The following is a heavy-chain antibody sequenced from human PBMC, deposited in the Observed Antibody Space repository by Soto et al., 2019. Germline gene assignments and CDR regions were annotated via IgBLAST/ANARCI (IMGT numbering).Heavy chain of an antibody. V-gene: IGHV4-39*01. J-gene: IGHJ6*02. Sequence: QLQLQESGPGLVKPSETLSLTCTVSGGSVSSNSYSWGWIRQSPGKGLEWIGTIYSSENTYYNPSPMSRVTISVDTSKNEFSLRLSSVTAADTAVYYCGILNGYCVSTNCHGYYGMDVWGQGTTVTVSS. D-gene: IGHD2-2*03. CDR3: GILNGYCVSTNCHGYYGMDV. CDR1: GGSVSSNSYS. CDR2: IYSSENT.